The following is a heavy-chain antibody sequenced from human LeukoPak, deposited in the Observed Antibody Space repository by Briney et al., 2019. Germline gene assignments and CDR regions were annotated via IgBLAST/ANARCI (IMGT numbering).Heavy chain of an antibody. CDR2: GLYTGNT. CDR1: GGSFSGYY. CDR3: AREHRSSKYFDS. V-gene: IGHV4-34*12. J-gene: IGHJ4*02. Sequence: SETLSLTCAVYGGSFSGYYWGWIRQPPWKGLEWIGSGLYTGNTYSNPSLRSRVTISVDTSKNEFSLKMNSVTAADTAVYYCAREHRSSKYFDSWGQGALMIVSS. D-gene: IGHD6-6*01.